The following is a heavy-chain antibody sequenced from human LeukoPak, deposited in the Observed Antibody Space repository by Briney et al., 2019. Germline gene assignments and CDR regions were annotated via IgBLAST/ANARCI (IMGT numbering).Heavy chain of an antibody. CDR1: GFTFSSYA. Sequence: GGSLRLSCAASGFTFSSYAVSWVRQAPGVGLEWVSTISGRGGSTFYADSMKGRFTISRDNSKNTLYLQMNSLRADDTAVYYCAKGYYDILTDYFHNWFNPWGQGTLVIVSS. J-gene: IGHJ5*02. V-gene: IGHV3-23*01. CDR2: ISGRGGST. D-gene: IGHD3-9*01. CDR3: AKGYYDILTDYFHNWFNP.